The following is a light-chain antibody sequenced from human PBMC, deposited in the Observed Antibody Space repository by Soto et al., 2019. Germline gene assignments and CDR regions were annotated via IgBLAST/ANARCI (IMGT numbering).Light chain of an antibody. V-gene: IGKV3D-15*01. Sequence: EIVMTQSPATLSVSPGERATLSCRASQSVSSNLAWYQQKPGQAPRLLIYGASIRATGIPARFSGSGSGTEFTLTMSRLQSEDFAVYYCQQYNNWPLYTFGQGTKLEIK. J-gene: IGKJ2*01. CDR3: QQYNNWPLYT. CDR2: GAS. CDR1: QSVSSN.